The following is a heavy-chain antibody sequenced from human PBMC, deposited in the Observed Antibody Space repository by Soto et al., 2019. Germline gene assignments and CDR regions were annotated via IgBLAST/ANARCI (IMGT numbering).Heavy chain of an antibody. Sequence: EVQVVESGGGLVQPGGSLRLSCAASGFNFTSYGMNWVRQAPGKGLEYVSGISSSGGSRYYADSVMGRFTISRDNSKNTLYLQMGGRRAEDMAVYYCARSPAARNVYYYDYMDVWGKGTTVTVSS. V-gene: IGHV3-64*07. CDR2: ISSSGGSR. J-gene: IGHJ6*03. CDR1: GFNFTSYG. CDR3: ARSPAARNVYYYDYMDV. D-gene: IGHD6-6*01.